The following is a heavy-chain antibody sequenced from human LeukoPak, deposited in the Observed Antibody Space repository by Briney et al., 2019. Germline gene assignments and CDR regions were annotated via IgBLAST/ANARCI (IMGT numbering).Heavy chain of an antibody. Sequence: SETLSLTCTVSGGSISSSKYYWGWIRQPPGKGLEWIGSIYYSGSTYYNPSLKSRVTISVDTSKNQFSLKLSSVTAADTAVYYCARVRTSSSWPRPYNWFDPWGQGTLVTVSS. CDR3: ARVRTSSSWPRPYNWFDP. J-gene: IGHJ5*02. V-gene: IGHV4-39*07. D-gene: IGHD6-13*01. CDR1: GGSISSSKYY. CDR2: IYYSGST.